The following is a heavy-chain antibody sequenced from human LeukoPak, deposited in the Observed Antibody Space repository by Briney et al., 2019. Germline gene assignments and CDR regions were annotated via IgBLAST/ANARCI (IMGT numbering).Heavy chain of an antibody. J-gene: IGHJ3*02. CDR2: ISSSSSYI. CDR1: GFTFSSYS. Sequence: GGSLRLSGAASGFTFSSYSMNWVRQAPGKGLEWVSSISSSSSYIYYADSVKGRFTISRDNAKNSLYLQMNSLRAEDTAVYYCARDESIVVGPAVRDAFDIWGQGTMVTVSS. D-gene: IGHD2-2*01. CDR3: ARDESIVVGPAVRDAFDI. V-gene: IGHV3-21*01.